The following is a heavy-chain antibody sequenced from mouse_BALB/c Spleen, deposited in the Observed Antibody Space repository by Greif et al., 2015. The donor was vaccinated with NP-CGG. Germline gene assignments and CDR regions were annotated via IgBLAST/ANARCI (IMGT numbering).Heavy chain of an antibody. Sequence: LQQSGSELVRPGASVKLSCKASGYTFTSYWMHWVKQRPGQGLEWIGNIYPGSGSTNYDEKFKSKATLTVDTSSSTAYMQLSSLTSEDSAVYYCTRGELLRPYYAMDYWGQGTSVTVSS. CDR3: TRGELLRPYYAMDY. CDR2: IYPGSGST. V-gene: IGHV1S22*01. J-gene: IGHJ4*01. CDR1: GYTFTSYW. D-gene: IGHD1-2*01.